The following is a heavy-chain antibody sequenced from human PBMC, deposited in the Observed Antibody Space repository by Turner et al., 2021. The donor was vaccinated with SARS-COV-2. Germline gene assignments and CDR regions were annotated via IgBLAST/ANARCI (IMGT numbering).Heavy chain of an antibody. CDR1: GFTFSSYW. V-gene: IGHV3-7*01. D-gene: IGHD3-3*01. CDR3: ARDHYDFLSGYLDY. Sequence: EVQLVESGGGLVQPGGSLRLSCAASGFTFSSYWMSWVRQAPGKVLEWVANIKQDRSEKYYVDSVKGRFTISRDNAKNSLYLQMNSLRAEDTAVYYCARDHYDFLSGYLDYWGQGTLVTVSS. CDR2: IKQDRSEK. J-gene: IGHJ4*02.